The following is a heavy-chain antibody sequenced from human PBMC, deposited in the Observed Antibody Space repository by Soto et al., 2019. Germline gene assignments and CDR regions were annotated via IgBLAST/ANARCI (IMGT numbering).Heavy chain of an antibody. Sequence: SETLSLTCAVYGGSFSGYYWSWIRQPPGKGLEWIGEINHSGSTNYNPSLQSRVTISLDTSKNQFSLKLSSVTAADTAVYYCAGGYCSGGSCFYYFDYWGQGTLVTVSS. V-gene: IGHV4-34*01. CDR2: INHSGST. J-gene: IGHJ4*02. D-gene: IGHD2-15*01. CDR1: GGSFSGYY. CDR3: AGGYCSGGSCFYYFDY.